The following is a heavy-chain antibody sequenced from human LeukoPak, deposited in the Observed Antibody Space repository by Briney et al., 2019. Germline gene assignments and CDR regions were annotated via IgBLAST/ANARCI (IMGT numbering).Heavy chain of an antibody. CDR3: ARGGYSSGWLPPAYWHFDL. CDR2: ISSSGSTI. D-gene: IGHD6-19*01. J-gene: IGHJ2*01. V-gene: IGHV3-11*04. Sequence: GGSLRLSCAASGFTFSDYYMSWIRQAPGKGLEWVSYISSSGSTIYYADSVKGRFTISRDNAKNSLYLQMNSLRAEDTAVYYCARGGYSSGWLPPAYWHFDLWGRGTLATVSS. CDR1: GFTFSDYY.